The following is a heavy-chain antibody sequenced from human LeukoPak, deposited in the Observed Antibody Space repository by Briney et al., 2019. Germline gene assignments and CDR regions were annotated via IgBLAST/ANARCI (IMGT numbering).Heavy chain of an antibody. CDR2: IIPIFGTA. J-gene: IGHJ6*02. CDR3: ARYRIAAVLRYYYYGMDV. V-gene: IGHV1-69*13. CDR1: GYTFTGYH. Sequence: EASVKVSCKASGYTFTGYHMHWVRQAPGQGLEWMGGIIPIFGTANYAQKFQGRVTITADESTSTAYMELSSLRSEDTAVYYCARYRIAAVLRYYYYGMDVWGQGTTVTVSS. D-gene: IGHD6-13*01.